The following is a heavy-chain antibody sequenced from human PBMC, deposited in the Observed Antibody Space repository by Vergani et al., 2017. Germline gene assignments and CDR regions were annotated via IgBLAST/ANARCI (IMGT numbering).Heavy chain of an antibody. J-gene: IGHJ6*03. Sequence: EVQLVESGGGLVQPGGSLRLSCAASGFTFSSYWMSWVRQAPGKGLEWVANIKQDGSEKYYVDSVKGRFTISRDNAKNSLYLQMNSLRAEDTAVYYCAKDNLSIAARPDYYYYMDVWGKGTTVTVSS. CDR1: GFTFSSYW. D-gene: IGHD6-6*01. V-gene: IGHV3-7*01. CDR3: AKDNLSIAARPDYYYYMDV. CDR2: IKQDGSEK.